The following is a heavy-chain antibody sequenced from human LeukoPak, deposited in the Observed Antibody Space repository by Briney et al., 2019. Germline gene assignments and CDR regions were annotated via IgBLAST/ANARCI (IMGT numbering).Heavy chain of an antibody. CDR3: AKGVAVASPYYFDY. CDR1: GFTFSSYA. D-gene: IGHD6-19*01. J-gene: IGHJ4*02. CDR2: ISGSGSST. Sequence: PGGSLRLSCAASGFTFSSYAMSWVRQAPRKGLEWVSPISGSGSSTYYADSVKGRFTISRDNSKNTLYLQMNSLRAEDTAVYYCAKGVAVASPYYFDYWGQGTLVTVSS. V-gene: IGHV3-23*01.